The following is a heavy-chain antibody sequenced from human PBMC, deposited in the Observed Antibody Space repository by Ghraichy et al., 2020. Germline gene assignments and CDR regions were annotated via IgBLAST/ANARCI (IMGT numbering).Heavy chain of an antibody. Sequence: SETLSLTCTVSGGSISSSSYYWGWIRQPPGKGLEWIGSIYYSGSTYYNPSLKSRVTISVDTSKNQFSLKLSSVTAADTAVYYCARRTGTYFDYWGQGTLVTVSS. V-gene: IGHV4-39*07. D-gene: IGHD1/OR15-1a*01. CDR3: ARRTGTYFDY. J-gene: IGHJ4*02. CDR2: IYYSGST. CDR1: GGSISSSSYY.